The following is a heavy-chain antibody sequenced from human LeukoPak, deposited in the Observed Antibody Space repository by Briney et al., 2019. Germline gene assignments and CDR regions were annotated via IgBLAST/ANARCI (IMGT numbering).Heavy chain of an antibody. CDR2: MNPNSGNT. Sequence: GASAKVSCKASGYTFTSYDINWVRQATGQGLEWMGWMNPNSGNTGYAQKFQGRVTMTRNTSISTAYMELSSLRSEDAAVYYCARAPYDFWSGYYTFGIDYYYYGMDVWGQGTTVTVSS. J-gene: IGHJ6*02. D-gene: IGHD3-3*01. CDR3: ARAPYDFWSGYYTFGIDYYYYGMDV. V-gene: IGHV1-8*01. CDR1: GYTFTSYD.